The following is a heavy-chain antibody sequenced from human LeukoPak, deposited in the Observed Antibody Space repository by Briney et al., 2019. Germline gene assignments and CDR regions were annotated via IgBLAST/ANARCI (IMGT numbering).Heavy chain of an antibody. Sequence: GASVKVSCKASGYTFTSYGISWVRQAPGQGLGWRGGISSYNGNANYAQKLQGRVSMTTDTSPRTASMELRRLRSDDTAVYYCERATNYYGSGNYHNVTYGYWGQGTPVTVSS. J-gene: IGHJ4*02. D-gene: IGHD3-10*01. CDR1: GYTFTSYG. CDR3: ERATNYYGSGNYHNVTYGY. V-gene: IGHV1-18*01. CDR2: ISSYNGNA.